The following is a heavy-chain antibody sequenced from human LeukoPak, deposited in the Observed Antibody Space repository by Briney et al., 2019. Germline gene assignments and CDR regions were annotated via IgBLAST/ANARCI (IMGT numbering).Heavy chain of an antibody. J-gene: IGHJ4*02. V-gene: IGHV1-24*01. CDR1: GYTLTELS. CDR2: FDPEDGET. Sequence: GASVKVSCKVSGYTLTELSMHWVRQAPGKGLEWMGGFDPEDGETIYAQKFQGRVTMTEDTSTDTAYMELSSLRSEDTAVYYCARVKEPYVWGSYRSPNPYYFDYWGQGTLVTVSS. CDR3: ARVKEPYVWGSYRSPNPYYFDY. D-gene: IGHD3-16*02.